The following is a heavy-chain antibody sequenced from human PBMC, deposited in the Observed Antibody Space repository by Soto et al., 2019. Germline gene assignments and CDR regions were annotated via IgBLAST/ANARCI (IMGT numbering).Heavy chain of an antibody. CDR2: ISAYNGNT. J-gene: IGHJ4*02. Sequence: QVPLVQSGAEVKKPGASVKVSCKASGYTFTSYGISWVRQAPGQGLEWMGWISAYNGNTNYAQKLQGRVTMTTDTSTITAYMELRSLRSDDTAVYYCARDRRGYCSSTSCYGEDMCSGGSCYSDSDYWGQGTLVTVSS. V-gene: IGHV1-18*01. D-gene: IGHD2-2*01. CDR1: GYTFTSYG. CDR3: ARDRRGYCSSTSCYGEDMCSGGSCYSDSDY.